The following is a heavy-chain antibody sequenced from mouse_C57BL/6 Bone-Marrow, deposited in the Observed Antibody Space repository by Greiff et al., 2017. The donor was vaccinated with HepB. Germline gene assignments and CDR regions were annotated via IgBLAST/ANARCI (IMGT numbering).Heavy chain of an antibody. J-gene: IGHJ1*03. V-gene: IGHV2-2*01. Sequence: VQLQQSGPGLVQPSQSLSITCTVSGFSLTSYGVHWVRQSPGKGLEWLGVIWSGGSTDYNAAFISRLSISKDNSKSQVFFKMNSLQADDTAIYYCARNTPYYYGSPWYFDVWGTGTTVTVSS. D-gene: IGHD1-1*01. CDR2: IWSGGST. CDR1: GFSLTSYG. CDR3: ARNTPYYYGSPWYFDV.